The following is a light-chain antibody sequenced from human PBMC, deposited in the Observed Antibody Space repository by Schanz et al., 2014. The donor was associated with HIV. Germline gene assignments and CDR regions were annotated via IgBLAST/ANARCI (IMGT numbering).Light chain of an antibody. CDR2: GAS. Sequence: EIVLTQSPGTLSLSPGEGGTLSCRASQSVSSYLAWYQQKPGQAPTLLIYGASSRATGIPDRFSGSGSGTDFTLTISSLEPEDFAVYYCQQRSNWPPWTFGQGTKVDVK. V-gene: IGKV3-11*01. CDR1: QSVSSY. J-gene: IGKJ1*01. CDR3: QQRSNWPPWT.